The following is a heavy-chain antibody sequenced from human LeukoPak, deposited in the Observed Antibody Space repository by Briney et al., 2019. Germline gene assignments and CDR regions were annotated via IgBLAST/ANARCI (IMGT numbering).Heavy chain of an antibody. CDR1: GFTFSSYW. CDR2: IKQDGSEK. J-gene: IGHJ5*02. Sequence: GGSLRLSCAASGFTFSSYWMSWVRQAPGKGLEWVANIKQDGSEKYYVDSVKGRFTIPRDNAKNSLCLQMNSLRAEDTAVYYCAGYGSGSYWGNWFDPWGQGTLVTVSS. V-gene: IGHV3-7*01. D-gene: IGHD3-10*01. CDR3: AGYGSGSYWGNWFDP.